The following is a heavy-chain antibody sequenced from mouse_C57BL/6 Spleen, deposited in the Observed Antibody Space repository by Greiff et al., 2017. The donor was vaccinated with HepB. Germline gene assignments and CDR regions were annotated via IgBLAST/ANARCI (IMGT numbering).Heavy chain of an antibody. V-gene: IGHV5-12*01. J-gene: IGHJ1*03. Sequence: EVQVVESGGGLVQPGGSLKLSCAASGFTFSDYYMYWVRQTPEKRLEWVAYISNGGGSTYYPDTVKGRFTISRDNAKNTLYLQMRRLKSEDTAMYYCARRRRLGRDWYFDVWGTGTTVTVSS. CDR1: GFTFSDYY. CDR3: ARRRRLGRDWYFDV. CDR2: ISNGGGST. D-gene: IGHD4-1*01.